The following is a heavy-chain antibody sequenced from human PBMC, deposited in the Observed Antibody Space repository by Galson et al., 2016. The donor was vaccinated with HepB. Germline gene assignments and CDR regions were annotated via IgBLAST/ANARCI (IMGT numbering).Heavy chain of an antibody. CDR2: ISIGSSYI. J-gene: IGHJ3*02. Sequence: SLRLSCAASGFIFKSYAMNWVRQAPGKGLEWVSSISIGSSYIYYADSVKGRFTISRDNAKNSLYLQMNGLRAEDTAVYYCARDARKTLLDAFDIWGQGTMVTVSS. CDR3: ARDARKTLLDAFDI. CDR1: GFIFKSYA. V-gene: IGHV3-21*01.